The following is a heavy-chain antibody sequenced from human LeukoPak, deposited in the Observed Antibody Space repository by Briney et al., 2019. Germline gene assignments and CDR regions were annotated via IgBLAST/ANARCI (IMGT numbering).Heavy chain of an antibody. CDR1: GGSFSGYY. CDR3: ARALLRGLSP. J-gene: IGHJ5*02. Sequence: SETLSLTCAVYGGSFSGYYWSWIRQPPGKGLEWIGEINHSGSTNYNPSLKSRVTISVDTSKNQFSLKLSSVTAADTAVYYCARALLRGLSPWGQGTLVTVS. V-gene: IGHV4-34*01. CDR2: INHSGST.